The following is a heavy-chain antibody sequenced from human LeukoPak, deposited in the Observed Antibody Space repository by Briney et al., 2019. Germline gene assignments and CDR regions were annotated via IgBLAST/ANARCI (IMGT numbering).Heavy chain of an antibody. D-gene: IGHD3-10*01. CDR2: ISYDVTNK. CDR1: GFTFSCFA. Sequence: SLRLSCSTPGFTFSCFAMHSVRQAPAKGLESDPAISYDVTNKCYTDSVKGRFTIARDNSKNTLYLKMNCLRAEDTAVYYCARDRGSGSYYNDAVDYWGQGTLVTVSS. CDR3: ARDRGSGSYYNDAVDY. V-gene: IGHV3-30*10. J-gene: IGHJ4*02.